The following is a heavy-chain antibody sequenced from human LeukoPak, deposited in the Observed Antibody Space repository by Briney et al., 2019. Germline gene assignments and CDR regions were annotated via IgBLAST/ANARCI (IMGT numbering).Heavy chain of an antibody. D-gene: IGHD6-19*01. CDR2: INPNSGGT. CDR1: GYTFTSYG. J-gene: IGHJ5*02. CDR3: AVGKTGYSSGWTTANWFDP. V-gene: IGHV1-2*02. Sequence: ASVKVSCKASGYTFTSYGISWVRQAPGQGLEWMGWINPNSGGTNYAQKFQGRVTMTRDTSISTAYMELSRLRSDDTAVYYCAVGKTGYSSGWTTANWFDPWGQGTLVTVSS.